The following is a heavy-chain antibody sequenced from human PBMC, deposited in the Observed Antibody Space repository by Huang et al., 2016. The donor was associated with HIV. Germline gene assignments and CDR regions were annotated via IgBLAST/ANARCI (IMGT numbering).Heavy chain of an antibody. V-gene: IGHV1-69*01. D-gene: IGHD3-16*01. Sequence: QVQLEQSGPAVRKPGSSVKVSCQASGGSFSDQIIGWVGQAPGQRFEWMGGIIPLFRAPAYAQEFKGRVTMTADESTATIYMELNSLTSEDTAVYYCAMSLRYQYDSRSYWGRYFDYWGQGTLVTVSS. CDR3: AMSLRYQYDSRSYWGRYFDY. CDR1: GGSFSDQI. CDR2: IIPLFRAP. J-gene: IGHJ4*02.